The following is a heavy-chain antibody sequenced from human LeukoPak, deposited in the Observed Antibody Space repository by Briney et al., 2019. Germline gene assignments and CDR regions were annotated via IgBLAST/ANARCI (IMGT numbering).Heavy chain of an antibody. D-gene: IGHD3-10*01. CDR1: GYGFNTYV. V-gene: IGHV1-18*01. Sequence: ASVKVSFKASGYGFNTYVISWVRQAPGQGLEWMGWIGTYNGNTNYAQKLQGRVTMTTDTSTSTAYMELRSLRSDDTAVYYCARSELWFGELKDHYFGNWGQGTLVTVSS. J-gene: IGHJ4*02. CDR3: ARSELWFGELKDHYFGN. CDR2: IGTYNGNT.